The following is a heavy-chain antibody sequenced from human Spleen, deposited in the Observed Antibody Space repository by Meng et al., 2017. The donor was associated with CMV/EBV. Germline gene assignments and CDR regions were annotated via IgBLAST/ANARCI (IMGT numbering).Heavy chain of an antibody. Sequence: GGSLRLSCAASGFTFSDYYMSWIRQAPGKGLEWVSYISNSGDTIYYADSVKGRFTISRDNAKNSLYLQMNSLRADDTAVYYCARPVGVIAILGYWGQGTLVTVSS. CDR2: ISNSGDTI. CDR3: ARPVGVIAILGY. CDR1: GFTFSDYY. D-gene: IGHD2-21*01. V-gene: IGHV3-11*01. J-gene: IGHJ4*02.